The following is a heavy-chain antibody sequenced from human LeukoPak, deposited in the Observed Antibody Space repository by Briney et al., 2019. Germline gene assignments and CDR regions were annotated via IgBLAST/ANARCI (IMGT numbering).Heavy chain of an antibody. CDR1: GYTFGDYG. CDR2: TNRRGDIT. D-gene: IGHD1-26*01. V-gene: IGHV3-20*04. J-gene: IGHJ6*03. CDR3: ARLGQSGSYYGSNYYYYYMDV. Sequence: RPGGSLRLSCAASGYTFGDYGMSWVRQVPGKGLEWVSGTNRRGDITGYADFVKGRFTISRDNAKNSLYLQMNSLRAEDTAVYYCARLGQSGSYYGSNYYYYYMDVWGKGTTVTVSS.